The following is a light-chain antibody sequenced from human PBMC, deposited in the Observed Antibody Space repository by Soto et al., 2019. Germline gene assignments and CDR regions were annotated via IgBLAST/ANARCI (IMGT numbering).Light chain of an antibody. CDR1: HSINTSF. CDR2: GAS. V-gene: IGKV3-20*01. Sequence: EIVLTQSPGTLSLSPGDRATLSCRASHSINTSFLAWFQQKPGQAPRLLIYGASSRATGIPDRFSGSGSGTDFTLTISRLEPEDSAVYYCQQYGSSLSLTFGGGTKVDIK. CDR3: QQYGSSLSLT. J-gene: IGKJ4*01.